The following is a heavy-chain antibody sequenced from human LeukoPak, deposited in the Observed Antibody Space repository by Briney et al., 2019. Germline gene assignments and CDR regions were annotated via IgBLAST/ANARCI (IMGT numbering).Heavy chain of an antibody. Sequence: PGGSLGLSCAASGFTFSSYAMSWVRQAPGKGLEWVSAISGSGGSTYYADSVKGRFTISRDNSKNTLYLQMNSLRAEDTAVYYCAKAYYYDSSGYYPTEDYWGQGTLVTVSS. CDR1: GFTFSSYA. V-gene: IGHV3-23*01. CDR3: AKAYYYDSSGYYPTEDY. CDR2: ISGSGGST. J-gene: IGHJ4*02. D-gene: IGHD3-22*01.